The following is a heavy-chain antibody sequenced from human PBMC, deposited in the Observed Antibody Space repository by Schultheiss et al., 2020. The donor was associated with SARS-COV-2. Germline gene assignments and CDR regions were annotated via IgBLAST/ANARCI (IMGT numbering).Heavy chain of an antibody. V-gene: IGHV3-11*01. J-gene: IGHJ4*02. Sequence: GESLKISCAASGFTFSDYYMSWIRQAPGKGLEWVSYISSSGSTIYYADSVKDRFTISRDNAKNSLYLQMNSLRAEDTAVYYCARVRYYYDSSGYYVIDYWGQGTLVTVSS. CDR3: ARVRYYYDSSGYYVIDY. CDR1: GFTFSDYY. CDR2: ISSSGSTI. D-gene: IGHD3-22*01.